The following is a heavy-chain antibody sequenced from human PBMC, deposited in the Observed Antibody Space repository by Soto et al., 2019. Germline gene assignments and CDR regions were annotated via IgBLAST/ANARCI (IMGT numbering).Heavy chain of an antibody. CDR3: GGYNVLTGYRGYGMDV. CDR1: GFSLSTGGVG. V-gene: IGHV2-5*01. Sequence: QITLKASGPTLVKPTQTLTLTCTFSGFSLSTGGVGVGWIRQPPGKAPEWLALIYWNDDKRYSPSRNSRLTITKDTSKDQVVLTMSNMDPVDTATYCCGGYNVLTGYRGYGMDVWGQGTTVTVSS. J-gene: IGHJ6*02. D-gene: IGHD3-9*01. CDR2: IYWNDDK.